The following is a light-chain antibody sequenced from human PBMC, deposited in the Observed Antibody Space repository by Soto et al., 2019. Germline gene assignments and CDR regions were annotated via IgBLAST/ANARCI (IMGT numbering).Light chain of an antibody. CDR1: QSILTY. Sequence: EIVLTQSPATLSLSPGERATLSCRASQSILTYLAWYQHKPGQAPRLLIYEASNRATGLPARFSGSGSGTDFTLTISSLEPEDFAVYYCQQRFNGPHSLTFGQGTRLEIK. CDR3: QQRFNGPHSLT. J-gene: IGKJ5*01. CDR2: EAS. V-gene: IGKV3-11*01.